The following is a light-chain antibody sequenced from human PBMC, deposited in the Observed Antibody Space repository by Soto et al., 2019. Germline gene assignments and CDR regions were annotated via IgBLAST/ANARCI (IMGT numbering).Light chain of an antibody. J-gene: IGKJ4*01. Sequence: EVVLTQSPGTLSLSPGERATLSCRASQTITTLAWYQRKPGQAPRLLIHRVSSRATGVPDRFSGSGSGTDYTLTISRLEPEDFAVYYCQQYGNLPSNFGGATKVHIK. V-gene: IGKV3-20*01. CDR3: QQYGNLPSN. CDR1: QTITT. CDR2: RVS.